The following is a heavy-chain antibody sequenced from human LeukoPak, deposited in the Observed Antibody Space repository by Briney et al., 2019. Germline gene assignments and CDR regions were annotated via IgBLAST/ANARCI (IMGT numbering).Heavy chain of an antibody. CDR1: GFTVSSNY. V-gene: IGHV3-66*02. CDR3: AREARITMVRGVSDY. CDR2: IYSGGST. Sequence: EGSLRLSCAASGFTVSSNYMSGVRQAPGKGLEWVSVIYSGGSTYYADSVKGRFTISRDNYKNTLYLQMNSLRAEDTAVYYCAREARITMVRGVSDYWGQGTLVTVSS. J-gene: IGHJ4*02. D-gene: IGHD3-10*01.